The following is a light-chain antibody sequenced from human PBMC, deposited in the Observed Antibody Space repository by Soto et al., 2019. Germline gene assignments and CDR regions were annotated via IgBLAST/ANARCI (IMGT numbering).Light chain of an antibody. CDR3: QQHRNGAPIT. J-gene: IGKJ5*01. CDR2: DAT. CDR1: QYISNS. V-gene: IGKV3-11*01. Sequence: EIVLTQSPATLSLSPGQRATLSCRASQYISNSLAWYQQKPGQAPRLVISDATDTSAGIPGRFSGSGSGTDFTLTISSREPEDFAVYYCQQHRNGAPITFGQRTRLEIK.